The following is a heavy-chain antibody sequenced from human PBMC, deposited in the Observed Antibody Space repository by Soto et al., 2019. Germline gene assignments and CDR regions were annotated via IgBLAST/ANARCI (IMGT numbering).Heavy chain of an antibody. Sequence: SGPTLVNPTPTLTLTCTFCGFSLSTSGVGVGWIRQPPGKDMEWLALMYWNDDKRYSPSLKSRLTITKDTSKNQAVLTMTNMYPVDTATYYCAHSARNYYFWSGYSSDVRGMDVWCQGTTVTVSS. V-gene: IGHV2-5*01. D-gene: IGHD3-3*01. CDR3: AHSARNYYFWSGYSSDVRGMDV. CDR2: MYWNDDK. J-gene: IGHJ6*02. CDR1: GFSLSTSGVG.